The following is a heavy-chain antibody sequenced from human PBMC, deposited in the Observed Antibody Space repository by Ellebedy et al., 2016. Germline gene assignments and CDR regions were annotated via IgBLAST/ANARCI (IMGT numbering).Heavy chain of an antibody. Sequence: SETLSLXXTVSGGSISSYYWSWIRQPPGKRLQWIGYIYYSGSTNYNPSLKSRVTISVDTSKNQFSLKLSSVTAADTAVYYCARNSGSYPVSYYYGMDVWGQGTTVTVSS. CDR2: IYYSGST. D-gene: IGHD1-26*01. CDR1: GGSISSYY. J-gene: IGHJ6*02. V-gene: IGHV4-59*01. CDR3: ARNSGSYPVSYYYGMDV.